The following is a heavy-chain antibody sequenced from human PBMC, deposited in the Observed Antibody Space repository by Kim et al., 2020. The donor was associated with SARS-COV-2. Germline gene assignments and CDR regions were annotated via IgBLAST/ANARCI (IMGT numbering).Heavy chain of an antibody. CDR3: TRDMGITMVRRFDY. Sequence: GGSLRLSCTASGFTFGDYAMSWFRQAPGKGLEWVGFIRSKAYGGTTEYAASVKGRFTISRDDSKSIAYLQMNSLKTEDTAVYYCTRDMGITMVRRFDYWGQGTLVTVSS. V-gene: IGHV3-49*03. D-gene: IGHD3-10*01. CDR2: IRSKAYGGTT. J-gene: IGHJ4*02. CDR1: GFTFGDYA.